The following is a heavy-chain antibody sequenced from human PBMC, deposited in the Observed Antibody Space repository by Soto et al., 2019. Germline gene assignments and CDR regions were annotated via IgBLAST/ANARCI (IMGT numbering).Heavy chain of an antibody. J-gene: IGHJ4*02. CDR1: GGTFSRHS. CDR2: IIPIFDAT. V-gene: IGHV1-69*01. CDR3: ARDLTSVRGS. Sequence: QVQMVQSGAEVKKPGSSARVSCKVSGGTFSRHSISWVRQAPGQGLEWMGGIIPIFDATQYAQKFQGRLTVTADESTTPFHMPPSRLRPEDPAIYLCARDLTSVRGSWGQGTLVTAS. D-gene: IGHD3-10*01.